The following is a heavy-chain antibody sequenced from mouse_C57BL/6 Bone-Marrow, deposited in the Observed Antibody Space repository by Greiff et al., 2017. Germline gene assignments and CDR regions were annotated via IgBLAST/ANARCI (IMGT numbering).Heavy chain of an antibody. CDR1: GYTFTSYW. CDR3: ARYTYYGSSPYYFDD. V-gene: IGHV1-69*01. Sequence: QVQLQQPGAELVMPGASVKLSCKASGYTFTSYWMHWVKQRPGQGLEWIGEIDPSDSYTNYNQKFKGKSTLTVDKSSSTAYMQLSSLTSEDSAVYYCARYTYYGSSPYYFDDWGQGTTLTVSS. J-gene: IGHJ2*01. D-gene: IGHD1-1*01. CDR2: IDPSDSYT.